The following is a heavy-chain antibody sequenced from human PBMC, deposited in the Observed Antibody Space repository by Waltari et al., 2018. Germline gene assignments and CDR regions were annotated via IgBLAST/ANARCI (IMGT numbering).Heavy chain of an antibody. CDR3: ARDPGYSSSWYFDY. J-gene: IGHJ4*02. CDR2: INPNSGGT. CDR1: GYTLTGYY. V-gene: IGHV1-2*04. D-gene: IGHD6-13*01. Sequence: QVQLVQSGAEVKKPGASVKVSCKASGYTLTGYYMHWVRQVPGQGLEWMGWINPNSGGTNYAQKFQGWVTMTRDTSISTAYMELSRLRSDDTAVYYCARDPGYSSSWYFDYWGQGTLVTVSS.